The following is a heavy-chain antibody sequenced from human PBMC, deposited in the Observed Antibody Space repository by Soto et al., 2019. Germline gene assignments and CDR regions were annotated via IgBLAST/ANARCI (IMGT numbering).Heavy chain of an antibody. CDR3: AREGRGYDSSGYFDY. CDR1: GGSISSYY. J-gene: IGHJ4*02. CDR2: IYYSGST. V-gene: IGHV4-59*01. D-gene: IGHD3-22*01. Sequence: SETLSLTCTVSGGSISSYYWSWIRQPPGKGLEWIGYIYYSGSTNYNPSLKSRVTISVDTSKNQFSLKLSSVTAADTAVYYSAREGRGYDSSGYFDYWGQGTLVTVSS.